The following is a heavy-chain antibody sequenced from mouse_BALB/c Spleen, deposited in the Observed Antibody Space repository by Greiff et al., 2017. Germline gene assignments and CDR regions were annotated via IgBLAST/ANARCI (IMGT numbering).Heavy chain of an antibody. D-gene: IGHD2-1*01. Sequence: QVQLMQSGAELVRPGTSVKISCKASGYTFTYYWLCWVQQRPGHGLEWIGDIYTGGGYTNYNEKFTGKATLTADTSSSTAYMQLSSLTAEDSAVYFCARKEDGNYGYFDVWGEGTTVTVSS. CDR2: IYTGGGYT. J-gene: IGHJ1*01. V-gene: IGHV1-63*02. CDR3: ARKEDGNYGYFDV. CDR1: GYTFTYYW.